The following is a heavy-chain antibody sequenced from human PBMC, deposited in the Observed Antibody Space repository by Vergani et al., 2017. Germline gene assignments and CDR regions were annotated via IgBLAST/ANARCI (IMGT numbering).Heavy chain of an antibody. CDR2: IWYDGSNK. V-gene: IGHV3-33*06. Sequence: QVQLVESGGGVVQPGRSLRLSCAASGFTFSSYGMHWVRQAPGKGLEWVAVIWYDGSNKYYADSVKGRFTISRDNSKNTLYLQMNSLRAEDTAVYYCAKDRDIVVVTAISGFDYWGQGTLVTVSS. D-gene: IGHD2-21*02. CDR1: GFTFSSYG. J-gene: IGHJ4*02. CDR3: AKDRDIVVVTAISGFDY.